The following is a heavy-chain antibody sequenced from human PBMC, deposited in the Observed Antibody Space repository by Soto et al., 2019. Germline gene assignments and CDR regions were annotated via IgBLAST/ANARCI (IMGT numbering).Heavy chain of an antibody. CDR1: GFTFDDYA. CDR3: AKCITAAPDDAFDI. D-gene: IGHD6-13*01. Sequence: GGSLRLSCAASGFTFDDYAMHWVRQSPGKGLEWVSTISGSGGSTYYADSVKGRFTISRDNSKNTLSLQMNSLRAEDTAVYYCAKCITAAPDDAFDIWGQGTMVTVSS. CDR2: ISGSGGST. V-gene: IGHV3-23*01. J-gene: IGHJ3*02.